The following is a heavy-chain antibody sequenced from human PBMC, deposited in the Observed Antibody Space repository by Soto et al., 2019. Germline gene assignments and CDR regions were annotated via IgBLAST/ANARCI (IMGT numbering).Heavy chain of an antibody. CDR1: GGSVSSDGSF. CDR2: ISYSGST. D-gene: IGHD3-10*01. CDR3: ARLNIITHRVWFDP. J-gene: IGHJ5*02. Sequence: SETLSLTCTVSGGSVSSDGSFWGWIRQPPGKGLEWAGYISYSGSTNYSPSPKSRVTISIDASKNHFSLRLNSVTAADAATYYCARLNIITHRVWFDPWGQGTLVTVSS. V-gene: IGHV4-61*03.